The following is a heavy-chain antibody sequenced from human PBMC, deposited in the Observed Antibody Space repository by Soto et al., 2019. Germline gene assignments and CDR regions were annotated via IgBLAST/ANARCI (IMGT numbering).Heavy chain of an antibody. V-gene: IGHV1-69*06. J-gene: IGHJ6*02. D-gene: IGHD3-3*01. Sequence: SVKVSCKASGGTFSSYAISWVRQAPGQGLEWMGGIIPIFGTANYAQKFQGRVTITADKSTSTAYMGLSSLRSEDTAVYYCARVGVNYAFWSGYYRDYYGMDACGQGTTVTVYS. CDR3: ARVGVNYAFWSGYYRDYYGMDA. CDR1: GGTFSSYA. CDR2: IIPIFGTA.